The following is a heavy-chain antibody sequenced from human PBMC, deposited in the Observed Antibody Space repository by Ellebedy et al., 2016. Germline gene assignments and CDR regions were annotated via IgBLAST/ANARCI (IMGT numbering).Heavy chain of an antibody. D-gene: IGHD3-22*01. Sequence: GGSLRLXXAASGFTFSTYAMNWVRQAPGKGLEWVSYISSSAGGETIYQADSVKGRFTISRDNAKNSLYLQMNSLRDEDTAVYFCARDRGDGASGYPLFAYWGHGVLVTVSS. J-gene: IGHJ4*01. V-gene: IGHV3-48*02. CDR2: ISSSAGGETI. CDR1: GFTFSTYA. CDR3: ARDRGDGASGYPLFAY.